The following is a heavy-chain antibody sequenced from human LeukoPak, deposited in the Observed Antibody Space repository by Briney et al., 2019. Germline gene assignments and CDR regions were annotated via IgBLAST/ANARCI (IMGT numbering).Heavy chain of an antibody. CDR1: GGSIRSSDDY. D-gene: IGHD3-9*01. Sequence: ASETLSLTCSVSGGSIRSSDDYWGFVRQTPGKGLEWMGSIYYTGSSHYNPSLKSRATISVDTSKNQFSLKLSSVTAADTAVYYCASTTAPTYYDILTGYYLGGFDYWGQGTLVTVSS. CDR2: IYYTGSS. CDR3: ASTTAPTYYDILTGYYLGGFDY. J-gene: IGHJ4*02. V-gene: IGHV4-39*07.